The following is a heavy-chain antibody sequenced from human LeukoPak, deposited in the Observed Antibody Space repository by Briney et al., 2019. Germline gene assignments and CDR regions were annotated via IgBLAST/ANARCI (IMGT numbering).Heavy chain of an antibody. CDR3: ARGLSSSWYLGAFDI. J-gene: IGHJ3*02. V-gene: IGHV1-8*02. CDR2: MNPNSGNT. Sequence: GASVKVSCKASGYTFTGYYMHWVRQATGQGLEWMGWMNPNSGNTVYAQKFQGRVTMTRKTSISTAYMELSSLRSEDTAVYYCARGLSSSWYLGAFDIWGQGTMVTVSS. D-gene: IGHD6-13*01. CDR1: GYTFTGYY.